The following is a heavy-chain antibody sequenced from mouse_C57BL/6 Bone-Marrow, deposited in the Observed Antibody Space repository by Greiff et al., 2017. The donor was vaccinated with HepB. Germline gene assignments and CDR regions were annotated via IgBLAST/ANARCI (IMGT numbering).Heavy chain of an antibody. CDR2: IYPGSGST. J-gene: IGHJ2*01. D-gene: IGHD3-2*02. V-gene: IGHV1-55*01. Sequence: QVQLQQPGAELVKPGASVKMSCKASGYTFTSYWITWVKQKPGQGLEWIGDIYPGSGSTNYNEKFKSKATLTVDTSSSTAYMQLSSLTSEDSAVYYCARSGQLRLRRNFDYWGQGTTLTVSS. CDR1: GYTFTSYW. CDR3: ARSGQLRLRRNFDY.